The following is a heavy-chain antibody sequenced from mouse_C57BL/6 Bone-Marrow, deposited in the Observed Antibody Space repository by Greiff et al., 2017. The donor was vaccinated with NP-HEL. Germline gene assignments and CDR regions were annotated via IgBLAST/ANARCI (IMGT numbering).Heavy chain of an antibody. D-gene: IGHD1-1*01. Sequence: VQLQQPVAELVRPGASVKLSCTASGFNIKNTYMHWVKQRPEQGLEWIGRIDPANGNTKYAPKFQGKATITADTSSNTAYLQLSSLTSEDTTIYYCAYYYGSSYGAWFAYWGQGTLVTVSA. J-gene: IGHJ3*01. CDR2: IDPANGNT. CDR1: GFNIKNTY. CDR3: AYYYGSSYGAWFAY. V-gene: IGHV14-3*01.